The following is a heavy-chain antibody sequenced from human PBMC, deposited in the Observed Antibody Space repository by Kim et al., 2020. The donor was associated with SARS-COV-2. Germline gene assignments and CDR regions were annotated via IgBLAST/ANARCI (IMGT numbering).Heavy chain of an antibody. CDR3: ASLLVVVAATNWFDP. J-gene: IGHJ5*02. V-gene: IGHV3-21*01. D-gene: IGHD2-15*01. Sequence: VKGRFPISRDNAKTSMCLQMNRLKAEDTAVYYCASLLVVVAATNWFDPWGQGTLVTVSS.